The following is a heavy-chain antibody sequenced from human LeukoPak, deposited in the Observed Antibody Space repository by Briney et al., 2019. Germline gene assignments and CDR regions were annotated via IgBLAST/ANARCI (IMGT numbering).Heavy chain of an antibody. CDR3: VRDRVVGAFDI. D-gene: IGHD1-26*01. V-gene: IGHV4-59*01. CDR1: GGSISSYS. CDR2: IYYSGGT. Sequence: SETLSLTCTVSGGSISSYSWTWIRQPPGKGLEWIGSIYYSGGTNYNPSLKSRVTISVDTSKNQFSLKLSSVTAADTAVYYCVRDRVVGAFDIWGQGTLPTVSS. J-gene: IGHJ3*02.